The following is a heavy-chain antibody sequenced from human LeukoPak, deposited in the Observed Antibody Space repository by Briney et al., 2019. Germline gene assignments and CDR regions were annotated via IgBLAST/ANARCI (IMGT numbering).Heavy chain of an antibody. CDR2: IYYSGST. J-gene: IGHJ4*02. Sequence: SETLSLTCTVSGDSISSSSDYWGWIRQPPGKGLEWIGYIYYSGSTYYNPSLKSRVTISVDTSKNQFSLKLSSVTAADTAVYYCARGTTGTTIDYWGQGTLVTVSS. V-gene: IGHV4-30-4*08. D-gene: IGHD1-1*01. CDR3: ARGTTGTTIDY. CDR1: GDSISSSSDY.